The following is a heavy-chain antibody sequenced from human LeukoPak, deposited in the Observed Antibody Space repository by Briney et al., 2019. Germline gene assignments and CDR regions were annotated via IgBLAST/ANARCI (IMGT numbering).Heavy chain of an antibody. V-gene: IGHV4-39*01. D-gene: IGHD3-22*01. CDR1: GGSIRSSSYY. CDR3: ARQGYYYDSSGYYYRDLLDY. CDR2: IYYSGRT. J-gene: IGHJ4*02. Sequence: SETLSLTCTVSGGSIRSSSYYWGWIRQPPGKGLECIGSIYYSGRTNYNPSLKSRVTISVDTSKNQFSLKLSSVTAADTAVYYCARQGYYYDSSGYYYRDLLDYWGQGTLVTVSS.